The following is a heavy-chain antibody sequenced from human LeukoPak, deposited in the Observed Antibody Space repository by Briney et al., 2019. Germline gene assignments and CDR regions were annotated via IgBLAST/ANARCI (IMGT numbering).Heavy chain of an antibody. CDR2: ISGSGGST. D-gene: IGHD1-26*01. CDR3: AKVPLVGATTFSYFQH. Sequence: GGSLRLSCAASGFTFSSYAMSWVRQAPGKGLEWVSAISGSGGSTYYADSVKGRFTISRDNSKNTLYLQMNSLRAEDTAVYYCAKVPLVGATTFSYFQHWGQGTLVTVSS. V-gene: IGHV3-23*01. J-gene: IGHJ1*01. CDR1: GFTFSSYA.